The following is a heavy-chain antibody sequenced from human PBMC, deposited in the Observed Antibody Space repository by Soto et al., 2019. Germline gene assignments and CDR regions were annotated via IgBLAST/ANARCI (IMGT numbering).Heavy chain of an antibody. J-gene: IGHJ4*02. CDR2: ISGSGDTT. CDR1: GFTFKRYA. CDR3: AIFPIYDYGYDDDY. V-gene: IGHV3-23*01. D-gene: IGHD4-17*01. Sequence: GGSLRLSCAASGFTFKRYAMSWVRQAPGKGLDWVSTISGSGDTTYYKDSVKGRFTISRDNSKNTLYLQRNGLRAEDTAVYFCAIFPIYDYGYDDDYWGQGALVTVSS.